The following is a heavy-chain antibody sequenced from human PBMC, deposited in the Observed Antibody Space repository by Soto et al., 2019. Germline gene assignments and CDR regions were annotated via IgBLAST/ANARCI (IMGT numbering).Heavy chain of an antibody. CDR2: IYPGDSDT. J-gene: IGHJ6*02. D-gene: IGHD6-6*01. V-gene: IGHV5-51*01. CDR1: GYSFTSYW. Sequence: GESLKISCKGSGYSFTSYWIGWVRQMPGKGLEWMGIIYPGDSDTRYSPSFQGQVTISADKSISTACLQWSSLKASDTAMYYCARFSSSSRFGALLGSYYYYGMDVWGQGTTVTFSS. CDR3: ARFSSSSRFGALLGSYYYYGMDV.